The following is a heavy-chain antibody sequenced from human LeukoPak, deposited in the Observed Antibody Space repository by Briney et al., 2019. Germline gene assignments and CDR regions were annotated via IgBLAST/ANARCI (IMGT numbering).Heavy chain of an antibody. CDR1: GGSISSYY. V-gene: IGHV4-59*01. D-gene: IGHD3-16*01. CDR2: IYYSGST. Sequence: SETLSLTCTVSGGSISSYYWNWIRQPPGKGLEWIGYIYYSGSTNYNPSLKSRVTISVDTSKNQFSLKLSSVTAADTAVYYCARGDTVYDYVWGTMGAFDIWGQGTMVTVSS. CDR3: ARGDTVYDYVWGTMGAFDI. J-gene: IGHJ3*02.